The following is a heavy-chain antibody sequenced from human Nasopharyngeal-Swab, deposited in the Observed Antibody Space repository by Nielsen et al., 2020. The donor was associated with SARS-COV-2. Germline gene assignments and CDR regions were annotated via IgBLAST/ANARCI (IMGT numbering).Heavy chain of an antibody. Sequence: SCAASGFTFSSYEMNWVRQAPGKGLEWVSYISSSGSTIYYADSVKGRFTISRDNAKNSLNLQMNSLRAEDTAVYYCARALDSSITIFGVVTRYGMDVWGQGTTVTISS. D-gene: IGHD3-3*01. J-gene: IGHJ6*02. CDR2: ISSSGSTI. CDR1: GFTFSSYE. CDR3: ARALDSSITIFGVVTRYGMDV. V-gene: IGHV3-48*03.